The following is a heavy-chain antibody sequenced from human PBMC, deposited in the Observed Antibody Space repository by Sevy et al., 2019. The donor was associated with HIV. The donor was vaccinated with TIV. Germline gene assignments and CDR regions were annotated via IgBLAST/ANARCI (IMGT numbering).Heavy chain of an antibody. CDR1: GGTFGTYS. CDR2: IIPVFGSS. CDR3: ARDRHITFGGGDAFDI. D-gene: IGHD3-16*01. J-gene: IGHJ3*02. Sequence: ASVKVSCKASGGTFGTYSISWLRQAPGQGLEWMGGIIPVFGSSNYAQKFQGRDTITADASTSTAYMELSSLRSEDSAVYYCARDRHITFGGGDAFDIWGEGTMVAVSS. V-gene: IGHV1-69*13.